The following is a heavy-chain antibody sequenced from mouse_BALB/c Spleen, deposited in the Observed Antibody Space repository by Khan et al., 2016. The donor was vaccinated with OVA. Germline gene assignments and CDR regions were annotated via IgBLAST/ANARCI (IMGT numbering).Heavy chain of an antibody. CDR1: GFTFSTYG. D-gene: IGHD1-1*01. CDR2: VSTGGSYT. CDR3: TRLAYYYDSEGFAY. Sequence: HLVESGGDLVKPGGSLKLSCAASGFTFSTYGMSWVRQTADRRLEWVATVSTGGSYTYYPDSVKGRFTISRDNAKNTLYLQMNSLKSEDTAMFYCTRLAYYYDSEGFAYWGQGTLVTVSA. V-gene: IGHV5-6*01. J-gene: IGHJ3*01.